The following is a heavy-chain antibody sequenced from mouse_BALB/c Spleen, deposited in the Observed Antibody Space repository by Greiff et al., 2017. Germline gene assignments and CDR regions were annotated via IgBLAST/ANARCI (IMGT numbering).Heavy chain of an antibody. Sequence: EVNLVESGGGLVKPGGSLKLSCAASGFTFSSYAMSWVRQTPEKRLEWVATISSGGSYTYYPDSVKGRFTISRDNAKNTLYLQMSSLRSEDTAMYYCARRGSSFPFDYWGQGTTLTVSS. CDR1: GFTFSSYA. D-gene: IGHD1-1*01. CDR3: ARRGSSFPFDY. V-gene: IGHV5-9-3*01. J-gene: IGHJ2*01. CDR2: ISSGGSYT.